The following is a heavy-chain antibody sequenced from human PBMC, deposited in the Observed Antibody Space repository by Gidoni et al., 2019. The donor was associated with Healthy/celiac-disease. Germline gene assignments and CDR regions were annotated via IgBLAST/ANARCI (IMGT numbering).Heavy chain of an antibody. V-gene: IGHV1-18*01. J-gene: IGHJ5*02. CDR2: ISAYDGNT. CDR3: ARSRYCSGGSCYSERRAPFDP. Sequence: QVQLVQSGAEVTKPGASVKVSCTASGYTFTSYGISWVRQAPGQGLEWMGWISAYDGNTNDAQKLQGRVTMTTDTSTSTAYMELRSLRSDDTAVYYCARSRYCSGGSCYSERRAPFDPWGQGTLVTVSS. CDR1: GYTFTSYG. D-gene: IGHD2-15*01.